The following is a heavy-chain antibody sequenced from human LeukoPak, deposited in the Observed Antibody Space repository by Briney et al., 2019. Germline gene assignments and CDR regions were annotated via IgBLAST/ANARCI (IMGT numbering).Heavy chain of an antibody. CDR2: ITDNGDNT. V-gene: IGHV3-23*01. CDR3: ARAGWSWYFDY. CDR1: GFTFSSYA. J-gene: IGHJ4*02. D-gene: IGHD1-26*01. Sequence: GGSLRLSCAASGFTFSSYAVSWVRQAPGKGLEWVSSITDNGDNTNYADSVKGRFTISRDNSKTTLYLHMSNLRAEDTAVYYCARAGWSWYFDYWGQGTLVTVSS.